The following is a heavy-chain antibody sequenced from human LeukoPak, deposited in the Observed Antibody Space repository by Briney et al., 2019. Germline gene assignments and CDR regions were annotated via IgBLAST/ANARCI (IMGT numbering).Heavy chain of an antibody. V-gene: IGHV4-59*08. CDR1: GGSISSYY. J-gene: IGHJ5*02. CDR2: IYHSGTS. D-gene: IGHD2-15*01. Sequence: PSETLSLTCTVSGGSISSYYWSWIRQPPGKGLEWIGYIYHSGTSNYNPSLSSRVTISVDTSKNEVSLKLSSVSAADTAVYFCARRMSTSGGSWFDPWGQGILVTVAS. CDR3: ARRMSTSGGSWFDP.